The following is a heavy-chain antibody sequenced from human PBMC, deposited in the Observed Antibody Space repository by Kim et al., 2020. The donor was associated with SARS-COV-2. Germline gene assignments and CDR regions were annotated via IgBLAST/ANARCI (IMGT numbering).Heavy chain of an antibody. Sequence: YYVESVKRRFTMSRDNAKNSLYLEMNSLRPEDTALYYCAGLDSAQVPGVFWGQGTLVTVSS. D-gene: IGHD3-10*01. V-gene: IGHV3-7*03. J-gene: IGHJ4*02. CDR3: AGLDSAQVPGVF.